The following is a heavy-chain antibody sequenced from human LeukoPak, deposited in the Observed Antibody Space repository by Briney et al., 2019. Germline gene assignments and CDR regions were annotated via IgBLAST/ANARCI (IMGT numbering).Heavy chain of an antibody. CDR1: GGTFSSYA. J-gene: IGHJ3*02. CDR3: ARVGCSSTSCLGAFDI. D-gene: IGHD2-2*01. Sequence: SVKVSCKASGGTFSSYAISWVRQAPGQGLEWMGGIIPIFGTANYAQKFQGRVTITTDESASTAYMELSSLRSEDTAVYYCARVGCSSTSCLGAFDIWGQGTMVTVSS. CDR2: IIPIFGTA. V-gene: IGHV1-69*05.